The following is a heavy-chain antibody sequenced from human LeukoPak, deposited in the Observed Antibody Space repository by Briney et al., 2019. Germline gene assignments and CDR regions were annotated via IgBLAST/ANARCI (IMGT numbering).Heavy chain of an antibody. J-gene: IGHJ4*02. CDR3: ARSSVKQGLDY. CDR2: IIPIFGTA. D-gene: IGHD6-19*01. Sequence: ASVKVSCKASGGTFSSYAISWVRQAPGQGLEWMGGIIPIFGTANYAQKLQGRVTMTTDTSTSTAYMELRSLRSDDTAVYYCARSSVKQGLDYWGQGTLVTVSS. CDR1: GGTFSSYA. V-gene: IGHV1-69*05.